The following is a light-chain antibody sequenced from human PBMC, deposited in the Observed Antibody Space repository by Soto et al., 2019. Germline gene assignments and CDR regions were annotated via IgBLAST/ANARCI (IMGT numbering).Light chain of an antibody. CDR2: DAS. J-gene: IGKJ1*01. V-gene: IGKV3-11*01. Sequence: EIVLTQSPATLSLSPGERATLSCRASQSVGNYLAWYQQKPGQAPRLLIYDASNRATGVPARFSGSGSGTDFTLTISSLGPEDFAVYFCQQRSNWPLCSFGQGTKVEIK. CDR1: QSVGNY. CDR3: QQRSNWPLCS.